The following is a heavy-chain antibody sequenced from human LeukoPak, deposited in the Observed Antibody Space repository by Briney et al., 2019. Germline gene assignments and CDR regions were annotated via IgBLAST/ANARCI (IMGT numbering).Heavy chain of an antibody. CDR3: ASTYCSSTSCYAAALWYFDY. V-gene: IGHV1-69*05. CDR1: GGTFSSYA. D-gene: IGHD2-2*01. Sequence: ASVKVYCKASGGTFSSYAISWVRQAPGQGLEWMGRIIPIFGTANYAQKFQGRVTITTDESTSTAYMELSSLRSEDTAVYYCASTYCSSTSCYAAALWYFDYWGQGTLVTVSS. CDR2: IIPIFGTA. J-gene: IGHJ4*02.